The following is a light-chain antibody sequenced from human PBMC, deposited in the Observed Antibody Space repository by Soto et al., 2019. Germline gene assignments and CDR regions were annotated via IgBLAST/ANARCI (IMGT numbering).Light chain of an antibody. J-gene: IGKJ1*01. Sequence: EIVLTQSPATLSLSPLERATLXGRASQSVRTYLVWYQQKPGQAPRLLIYDTSTRATGVPARFSGSGSGTDFTLTISSLEPEDFAVYYCQQRSNWPRTFGQGTKVDI. CDR3: QQRSNWPRT. V-gene: IGKV3-11*01. CDR1: QSVRTY. CDR2: DTS.